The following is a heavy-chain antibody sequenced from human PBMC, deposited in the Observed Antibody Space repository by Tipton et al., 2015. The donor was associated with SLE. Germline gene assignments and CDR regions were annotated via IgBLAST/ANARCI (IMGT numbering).Heavy chain of an antibody. J-gene: IGHJ6*02. CDR3: ARRTMVVAANGMDV. V-gene: IGHV4-38-2*01. CDR2: INHSGST. CDR1: GYSISSGYY. D-gene: IGHD2-15*01. Sequence: GLVKPSETLSLTCAVSGYSISSGYYWSWIRQPPGKGLEWIGEINHSGSTNYNPSLKSRVTISVDTSKNQFSLKLSSATAADTAVYYCARRTMVVAANGMDVWGQGTTVTVSS.